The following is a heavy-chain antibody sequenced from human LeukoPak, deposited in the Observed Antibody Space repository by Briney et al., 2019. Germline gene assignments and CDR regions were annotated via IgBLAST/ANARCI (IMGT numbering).Heavy chain of an antibody. CDR1: GFTFSSYG. J-gene: IGHJ6*02. V-gene: IGHV3-30*18. CDR2: ISYDGSNK. CDR3: AKDRNYGDYADSLGGTDV. D-gene: IGHD4-17*01. Sequence: PGGSLRLSCAASGFTFSSYGMHWVRQAPGKGLEWVAVISYDGSNKYYADSVKGRFTISRDNSKNTLYLQMNSLRVEDTAVYYCAKDRNYGDYADSLGGTDVWGQGTTVTVSS.